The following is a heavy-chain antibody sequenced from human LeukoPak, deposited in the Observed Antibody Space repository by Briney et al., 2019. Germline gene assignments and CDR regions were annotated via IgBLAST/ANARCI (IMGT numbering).Heavy chain of an antibody. D-gene: IGHD3-22*01. V-gene: IGHV1-8*01. CDR3: ARDPYYDSSGYYEPHAFDI. CDR1: GYTFTSYD. Sequence: GASVKVSCKASGYTFTSYDINWVRQATGQGLEWMGWMNPNSGNTGYAQKFQGRVTMTRNTSISTAYMELSSLRSEDTAGYYCARDPYYDSSGYYEPHAFDIWGQGTMVTVSS. J-gene: IGHJ3*02. CDR2: MNPNSGNT.